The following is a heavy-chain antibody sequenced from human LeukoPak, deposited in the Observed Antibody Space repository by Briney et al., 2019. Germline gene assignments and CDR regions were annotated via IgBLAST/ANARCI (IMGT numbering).Heavy chain of an antibody. Sequence: GGSLRLSCAASGFTFSSYAMSWVRQAPGKGLVWASAISGSGGSTYYADSVKGRFTISRDNSKNTLYLQMNSLRAEDTAVYYCAKGLYYLTGYYDYWGQGTLVTVSS. CDR3: AKGLYYLTGYYDY. V-gene: IGHV3-23*01. D-gene: IGHD3-9*01. CDR2: ISGSGGST. J-gene: IGHJ4*02. CDR1: GFTFSSYA.